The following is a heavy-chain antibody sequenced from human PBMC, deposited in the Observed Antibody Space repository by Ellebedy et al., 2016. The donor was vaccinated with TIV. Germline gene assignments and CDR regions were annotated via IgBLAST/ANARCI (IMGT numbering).Heavy chain of an antibody. CDR3: AGYLVRGVIIGMDV. CDR2: INHSGST. V-gene: IGHV4-34*01. CDR1: GGSFSGYS. D-gene: IGHD3-10*01. J-gene: IGHJ6*02. Sequence: MPSETLSLTCAVYGGSFSGYSWSWIRQPPGKGLEWIGEINHSGSTNYNPSLKSRVPISVETSKNQFSLKLSYVTAAEPAVYYCAGYLVRGVIIGMDVWGQGTTVTVSS.